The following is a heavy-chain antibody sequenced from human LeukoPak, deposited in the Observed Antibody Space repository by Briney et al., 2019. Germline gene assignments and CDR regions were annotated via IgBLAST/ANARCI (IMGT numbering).Heavy chain of an antibody. CDR3: ARDLERDFWSGYHPAYGMDV. V-gene: IGHV3-23*01. D-gene: IGHD3-3*01. Sequence: PGGSLRLSCAASGFTFSSYAMSWVRQAPGKGLEWVSAISGSGGSTYYADSVKGRFTISRDNSKNTLYLQMNSLRAEDTAVYYCARDLERDFWSGYHPAYGMDVWGQGTTVTVSS. CDR2: ISGSGGST. J-gene: IGHJ6*02. CDR1: GFTFSSYA.